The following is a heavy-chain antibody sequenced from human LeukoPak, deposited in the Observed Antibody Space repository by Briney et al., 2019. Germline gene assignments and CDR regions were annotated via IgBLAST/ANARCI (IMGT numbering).Heavy chain of an antibody. D-gene: IGHD6-19*01. CDR2: INPNSGAT. CDR3: AREDSGWYVDY. Sequence: ASVKVSCKASGYTFTDYYMHWVRQAPGQGVEWMGWINPNSGATNYAQKFEGRVTMTRDTSISTAYMELTRLRSDDTAVYYCAREDSGWYVDYWGQGTLVTVSS. J-gene: IGHJ4*02. CDR1: GYTFTDYY. V-gene: IGHV1-2*02.